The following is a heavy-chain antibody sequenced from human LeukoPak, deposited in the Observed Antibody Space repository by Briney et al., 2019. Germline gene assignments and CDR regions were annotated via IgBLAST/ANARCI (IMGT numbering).Heavy chain of an antibody. CDR2: INHSGST. V-gene: IGHV4-34*01. D-gene: IGHD2-2*01. CDR3: ARGSLMYCSSTSCYQFRH. Sequence: SETLSLTCAVYGGSFSGYYWSWIRQPPGKGLEWIGEINHSGSTNYNPSLKSRVTISVDTSKNQFSLRLSSVTAADTAVYYCARGSLMYCSSTSCYQFRHWGQGTLVTVSS. J-gene: IGHJ1*01. CDR1: GGSFSGYY.